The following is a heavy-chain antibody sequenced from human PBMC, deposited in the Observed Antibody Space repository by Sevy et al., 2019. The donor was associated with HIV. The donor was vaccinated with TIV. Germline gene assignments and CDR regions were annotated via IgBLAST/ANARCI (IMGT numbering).Heavy chain of an antibody. CDR2: ITSSSSSI. J-gene: IGHJ4*02. Sequence: GGSLRLSCTASGFTFSSYSMNWVRQAPGRGVEWVSYITSSSSSIQYADSVKGRFTISRDNAKNSLYLQMNSLRDEDTAVYYCARDLNWAFDYWGQGTLVTVSS. V-gene: IGHV3-48*02. CDR1: GFTFSSYS. D-gene: IGHD3-16*01. CDR3: ARDLNWAFDY.